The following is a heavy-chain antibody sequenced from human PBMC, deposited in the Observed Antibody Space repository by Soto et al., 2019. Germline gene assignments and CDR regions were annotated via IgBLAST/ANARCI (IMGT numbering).Heavy chain of an antibody. J-gene: IGHJ4*02. CDR3: ARGGNEYRY. D-gene: IGHD5-12*01. V-gene: IGHV3-72*01. CDR1: GFTISDHF. Sequence: EVQVVESGGGLVQPGGSLRLSCAASGFTISDHFIDWVRQAPGKGLEWVGRTKNIGNNYATEYAASVKGRFTISRDDSMNSLYLYMNRLKSEETAVYFCARGGNEYRYWGQGTLVTVSS. CDR2: TKNIGNNYAT.